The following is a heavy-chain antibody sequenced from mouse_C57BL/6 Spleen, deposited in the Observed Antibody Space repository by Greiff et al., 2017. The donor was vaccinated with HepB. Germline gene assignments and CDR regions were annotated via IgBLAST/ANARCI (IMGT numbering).Heavy chain of an antibody. V-gene: IGHV1-26*01. J-gene: IGHJ1*03. CDR2: INPNNGGT. D-gene: IGHD1-1*01. Sequence: EVQLQQSGPELVKPGASVKISCKASGYTFTDYYMNWVKQSHGKSLEWIGDINPNNGGTSYNQKFKGKATLTVDKSSSTAYMELRSLTSEDSAVYYCASHYYGSRDWYFEVWGTGTTVTVSS. CDR1: GYTFTDYY. CDR3: ASHYYGSRDWYFEV.